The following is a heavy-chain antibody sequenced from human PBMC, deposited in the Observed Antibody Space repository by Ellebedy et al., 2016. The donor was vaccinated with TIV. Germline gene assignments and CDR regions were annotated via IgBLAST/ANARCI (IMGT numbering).Heavy chain of an antibody. J-gene: IGHJ4*02. CDR1: GGSFSGYY. CDR3: SKAVAGYFDY. V-gene: IGHV4-34*01. D-gene: IGHD6-19*01. CDR2: INHSGST. Sequence: MPSETLSLTCAVYGGSFSGYYWSWIRPPPGNGLEWIGEINHSGSTNYNPSLKSRVTISLDTSKTQFSLKLSSVTAADTAVYYCSKAVAGYFDYWGQGTLVTVSS.